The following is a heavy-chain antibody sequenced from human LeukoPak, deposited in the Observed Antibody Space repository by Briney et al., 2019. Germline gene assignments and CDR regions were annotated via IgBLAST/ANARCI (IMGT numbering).Heavy chain of an antibody. Sequence: PSGGSLRLSCAASGFTFSSCSMNWVRQAPGKGLEWVSHISGSSTTIYYADSVKGRLTISRDNAKNSLFLQMNSLRAEDTAVYYCARDPPKYGYYYMDVWGKGTTVTVSS. D-gene: IGHD4-17*01. J-gene: IGHJ6*03. V-gene: IGHV3-48*01. CDR3: ARDPPKYGYYYMDV. CDR1: GFTFSSCS. CDR2: ISGSSTTI.